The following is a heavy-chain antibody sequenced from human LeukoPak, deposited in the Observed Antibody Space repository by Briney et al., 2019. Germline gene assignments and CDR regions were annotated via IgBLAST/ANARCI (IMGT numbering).Heavy chain of an antibody. CDR3: AKTVVVITFRFDS. CDR1: GFTFRSHA. V-gene: IGHV3-23*01. CDR2: IYENGGTT. J-gene: IGHJ4*02. Sequence: GGSLRLSCVGSGFTFRSHAMSWVRQAPEKGLEFVSGIYENGGTTYYADSVKGRFTISRDNSKNTLDLQMNSLRAEDTAIYYCAKTVVVITFRFDSWGQGSLVTVSS. D-gene: IGHD2-21*01.